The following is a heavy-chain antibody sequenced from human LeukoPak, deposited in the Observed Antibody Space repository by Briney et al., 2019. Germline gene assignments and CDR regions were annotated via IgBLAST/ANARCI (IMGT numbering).Heavy chain of an antibody. CDR3: ARHRVISRLFDY. Sequence: SETLSLTCTVSAGSISSTSYYWGWIRQPPGKVLEWIGSIYYSGSTHYNPSLKSRVTISVDTSKNQFSLKLSSVTAADTAVYYCARHRVISRLFDYWGQGTLVTVSS. D-gene: IGHD3-22*01. CDR1: AGSISSTSYY. J-gene: IGHJ4*02. CDR2: IYYSGST. V-gene: IGHV4-39*01.